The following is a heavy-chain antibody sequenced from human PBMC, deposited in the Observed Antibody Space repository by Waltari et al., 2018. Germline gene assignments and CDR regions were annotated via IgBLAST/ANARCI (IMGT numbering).Heavy chain of an antibody. D-gene: IGHD3-16*01. V-gene: IGHV4-39*01. Sequence: AWAGKPPGKGLEWTATIPYSGATYTNPSLKSRVTVAVDTFKNQFSLKLSSVTAADTAVYYCATYVGASIGTAAFDVWGQGTMVTVSS. CDR3: ATYVGASIGTAAFDV. J-gene: IGHJ3*01. CDR2: IPYSGAT.